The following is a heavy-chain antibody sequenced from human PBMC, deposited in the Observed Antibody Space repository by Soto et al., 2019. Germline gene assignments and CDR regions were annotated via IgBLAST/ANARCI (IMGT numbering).Heavy chain of an antibody. J-gene: IGHJ4*02. CDR1: GYSFTSYG. D-gene: IGHD5-18*01. Sequence: QVQLVQSGAEVRKPGASVKVSCKASGYSFTSYGITWVRLAPGQGLEWMGWVNIYEGSTNYAQKFQGRVTMTTDTSTSTVYLEVRSLRSDDTAMYYCARERGGYAYGDYWGQGTLVTVSS. CDR2: VNIYEGST. V-gene: IGHV1-18*01. CDR3: ARERGGYAYGDY.